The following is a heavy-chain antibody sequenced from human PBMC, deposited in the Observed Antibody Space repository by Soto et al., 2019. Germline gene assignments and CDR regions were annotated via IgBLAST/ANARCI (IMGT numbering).Heavy chain of an antibody. D-gene: IGHD5-12*01. J-gene: IGHJ5*02. Sequence: GASVKVSCKASGYTFTSYYMHWVRQAPGQGLEWMEIINPSGGSTSYAQKFQGRVTMTRDTSTSTVYMELSSLRSEDTAVYYCAREKRDGYTPGWFDPWGQGTLVTVSS. CDR3: AREKRDGYTPGWFDP. V-gene: IGHV1-46*01. CDR1: GYTFTSYY. CDR2: INPSGGST.